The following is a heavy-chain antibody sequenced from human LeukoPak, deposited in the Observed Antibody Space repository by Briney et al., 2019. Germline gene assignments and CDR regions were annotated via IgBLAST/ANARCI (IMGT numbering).Heavy chain of an antibody. D-gene: IGHD3-22*01. V-gene: IGHV1-24*01. CDR1: GYTLTELS. CDR3: ATDLGYYYDSSGYP. CDR2: FDPEDGET. Sequence: GASVKVSCKVSGYTLTELSMHWVRQAPGKELEWMGGFDPEDGETIYAQKFQGRVTMTEDTSTDTAYMELSSLRSEDTAVYYCATDLGYYYDSSGYPWGQGTLVTVSS. J-gene: IGHJ5*02.